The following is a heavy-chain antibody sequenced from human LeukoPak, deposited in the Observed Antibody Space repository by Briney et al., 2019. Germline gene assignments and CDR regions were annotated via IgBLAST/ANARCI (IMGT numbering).Heavy chain of an antibody. CDR1: GGSISSSNW. V-gene: IGHV4-4*02. D-gene: IGHD6-6*01. Sequence: SETLPLTCAVSGGSISSSNWWSWVRQPPGKGLEWIGEIYHSGSTNYNPSLKSRVTISVDKSKNQFSLKLSSVTAADTAVYYCARSSIAAPYNWFDPWGQGTLVTVSS. CDR3: ARSSIAAPYNWFDP. J-gene: IGHJ5*02. CDR2: IYHSGST.